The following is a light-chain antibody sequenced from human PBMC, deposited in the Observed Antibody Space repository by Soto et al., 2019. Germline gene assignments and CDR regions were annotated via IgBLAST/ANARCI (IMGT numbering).Light chain of an antibody. V-gene: IGKV3-20*01. CDR2: GAS. J-gene: IGKJ4*01. CDR1: QSVSSSY. Sequence: EIVLTQSPGTLSLSPGEGATLSCRASQSVSSSYLGWYQQKPGQAPRLLIFGASSRATGIPDRFSGSGSGTDFTLTISRLEPEDFAVYYCQQYGISPLTFGGGTKV. CDR3: QQYGISPLT.